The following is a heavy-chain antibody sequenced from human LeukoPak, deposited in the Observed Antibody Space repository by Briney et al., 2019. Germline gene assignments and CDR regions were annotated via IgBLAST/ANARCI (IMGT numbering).Heavy chain of an antibody. V-gene: IGHV1-69*04. Sequence: SVKVSCKASGGTFSSYAISWVRQAPGQGLEWMGRIIPILGIANYAQEFQGRVTITADKSTSTAYMELSSLRSEDTAVYYCARDSEQNYYDSSGYYPRYFDLWGRGTLVTVSS. J-gene: IGHJ2*01. D-gene: IGHD3-22*01. CDR3: ARDSEQNYYDSSGYYPRYFDL. CDR1: GGTFSSYA. CDR2: IIPILGIA.